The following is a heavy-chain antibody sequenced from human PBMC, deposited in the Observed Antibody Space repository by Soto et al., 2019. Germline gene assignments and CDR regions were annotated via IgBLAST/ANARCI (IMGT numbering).Heavy chain of an antibody. CDR2: LWYDGSNK. J-gene: IGHJ4*02. Sequence: QVQLVESGGGVVQPGKSLRLSCAASGFTFSSYGMHWVRQAPGKGLEWVAVLWYDGSNKNYADSVKGRFTISRDNSKNTLYLQMNRLCAESTAVYYCARLVGEYSPAIDYWGQGTLVTVSS. D-gene: IGHD3-10*01. CDR1: GFTFSSYG. V-gene: IGHV3-33*01. CDR3: ARLVGEYSPAIDY.